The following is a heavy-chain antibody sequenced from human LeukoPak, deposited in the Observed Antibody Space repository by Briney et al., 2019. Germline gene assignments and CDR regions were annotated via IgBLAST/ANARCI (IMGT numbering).Heavy chain of an antibody. CDR1: GFTFSSYS. Sequence: PGGSLRLSCAASGFTFSSYSMNWVRQAPGRGLEWVSYISSSSSTIYYADSVKGRFTISRDNAKNSLYLQMNSLRAEDTAVYYCAREGVKVYSSSWYDYWGQGTLVTVSS. CDR3: AREGVKVYSSSWYDY. CDR2: ISSSSSTI. D-gene: IGHD6-13*01. J-gene: IGHJ4*02. V-gene: IGHV3-48*04.